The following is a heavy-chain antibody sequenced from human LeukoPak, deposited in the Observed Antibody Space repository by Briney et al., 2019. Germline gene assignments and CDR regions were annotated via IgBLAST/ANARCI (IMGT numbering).Heavy chain of an antibody. J-gene: IGHJ4*02. Sequence: GASVKVSCKASGYTFTSYYMHWVRQAPGQGLEWMGRINPNSGGTNYAQKFQGRVTMTRDTSISTAYMELSRLRSDDTAVYYCARDLRYYDSSGYPSGYWGQGTLVTVSS. V-gene: IGHV1-2*06. D-gene: IGHD3-22*01. CDR2: INPNSGGT. CDR3: ARDLRYYDSSGYPSGY. CDR1: GYTFTSYY.